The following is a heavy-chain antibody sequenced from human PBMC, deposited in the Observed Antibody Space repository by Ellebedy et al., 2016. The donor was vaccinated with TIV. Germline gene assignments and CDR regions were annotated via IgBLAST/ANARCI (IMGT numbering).Heavy chain of an antibody. CDR2: INSDGSST. D-gene: IGHD1-20*01. V-gene: IGHV3-74*01. CDR1: GFTFSSYW. CDR3: VAGTYNYYFDY. J-gene: IGHJ4*02. Sequence: HTGGSLRLSCAASGFTFSSYWIHWVRQAPGKGLVWVSRINSDGSSTTYADSVKGRFTISRDNAQNTVYLQMNSLRAEDTAVYYCVAGTYNYYFDYWGQGTLVTVSS.